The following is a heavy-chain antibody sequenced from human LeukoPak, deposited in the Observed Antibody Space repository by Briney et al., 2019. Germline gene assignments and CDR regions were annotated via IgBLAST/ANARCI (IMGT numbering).Heavy chain of an antibody. D-gene: IGHD3-22*01. J-gene: IGHJ3*02. V-gene: IGHV1-8*01. CDR2: MNPNSGNT. CDR1: GYTFTSYD. Sequence: ASVKVSCKASGYTFTSYDINWVRQATAHGLEWMGWMNPNSGNTGYAQKFQGRVTMTRNTSISTAYMELSSLRSEDTAVYYCASLPYYYDSSDAFDIWGQGTMVTVSS. CDR3: ASLPYYYDSSDAFDI.